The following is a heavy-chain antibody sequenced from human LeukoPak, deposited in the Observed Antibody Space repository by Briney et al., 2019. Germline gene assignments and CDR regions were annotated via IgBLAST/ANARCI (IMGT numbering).Heavy chain of an antibody. D-gene: IGHD3-10*01. Sequence: SETLSLTCAVYGGSISGYYWGWIRQPPGKGLEWIGSIYYSGSTYYNPSLKSRVTISVDTSKNQFSLKLSSVTAADTAVYYCARSQFYGSGSYQGRWFDPWGQGTLVTVSS. CDR1: GGSISGYY. CDR2: IYYSGST. CDR3: ARSQFYGSGSYQGRWFDP. V-gene: IGHV4-39*07. J-gene: IGHJ5*02.